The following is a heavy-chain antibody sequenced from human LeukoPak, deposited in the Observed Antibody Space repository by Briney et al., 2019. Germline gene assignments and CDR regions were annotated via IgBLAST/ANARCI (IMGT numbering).Heavy chain of an antibody. CDR3: ARGSDYGDYLNWFDP. CDR1: GGSFSGYY. J-gene: IGHJ5*02. V-gene: IGHV4-34*01. CDR2: INHSGST. D-gene: IGHD4-17*01. Sequence: PSETLSLTCAVYGGSFSGYYWSWIRQPPGKGLEWIGEINHSGSTNYNPSLKSRVTIPVDTSKNQFSLKLSSVTAADTAVYYCARGSDYGDYLNWFDPWGQGTLVTVSS.